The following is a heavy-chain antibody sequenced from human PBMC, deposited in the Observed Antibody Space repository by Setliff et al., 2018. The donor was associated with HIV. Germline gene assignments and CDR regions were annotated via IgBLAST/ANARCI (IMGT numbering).Heavy chain of an antibody. CDR1: GGSFRNYA. J-gene: IGHJ3*01. V-gene: IGHV1-69*06. Sequence: SVKVSCKASGGSFRNYAINWVRQAPGQGLEWMGGIIPLLGTPNYAHKFQGRVTITADKYSSTVYMELSSLRSEDSAVFYCARDRSGIAVAAPDAFDVWGQGTMITVSS. CDR2: IIPLLGTP. CDR3: ARDRSGIAVAAPDAFDV. D-gene: IGHD6-19*01.